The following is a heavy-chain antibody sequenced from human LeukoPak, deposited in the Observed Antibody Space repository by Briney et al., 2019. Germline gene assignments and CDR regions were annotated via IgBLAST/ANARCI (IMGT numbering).Heavy chain of an antibody. CDR3: AKLSMVVVAATYFDF. Sequence: PGGSLRLSCAASGFTFSSYGMHWVRQAPGKGLEWVGVISYDGSNKYYADSVQGRFTISRDNSKDTLYLQMNSLRAEDTAVYYCAKLSMVVVAATYFDFWGQGTLVTVSS. J-gene: IGHJ4*02. CDR2: ISYDGSNK. D-gene: IGHD2-15*01. CDR1: GFTFSSYG. V-gene: IGHV3-30*18.